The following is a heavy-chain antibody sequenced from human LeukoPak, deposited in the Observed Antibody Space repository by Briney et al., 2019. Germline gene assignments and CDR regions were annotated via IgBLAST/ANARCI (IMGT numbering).Heavy chain of an antibody. Sequence: KYGESLKISCKGSRYSFTSYWIGWVRQMPGKGLEWMGIIYPGDSDTRYSPSFQGQVTISADKSISTAYLQWSSLKASDTAMYYCARLVHYDFWSGLDDYWGQGTLVTVSS. J-gene: IGHJ4*02. D-gene: IGHD3-3*01. CDR1: RYSFTSYW. CDR3: ARLVHYDFWSGLDDY. V-gene: IGHV5-51*01. CDR2: IYPGDSDT.